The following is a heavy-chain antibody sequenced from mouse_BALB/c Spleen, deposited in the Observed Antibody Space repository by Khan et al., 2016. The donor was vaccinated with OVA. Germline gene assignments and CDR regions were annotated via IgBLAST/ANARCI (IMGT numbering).Heavy chain of an antibody. V-gene: IGHV2-6-7*01. D-gene: IGHD2-9*01. CDR2: IWGDGST. Sequence: QVRLQQSGPGLVAPSQRLSITCTVSGFSLTGYGVNWVRQPPGKGLEWLGMIWGDGSTDYNSVLKSRLSISKDNSKSQVFLKMNSLQTDDTARYYCARAYYGNDREAMAYWGQGTSVTVSS. J-gene: IGHJ4*01. CDR3: ARAYYGNDREAMAY. CDR1: GFSLTGYG.